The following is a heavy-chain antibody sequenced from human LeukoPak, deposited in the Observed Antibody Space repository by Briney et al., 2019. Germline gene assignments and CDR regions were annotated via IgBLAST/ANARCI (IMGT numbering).Heavy chain of an antibody. CDR3: AKSVRGVNCPDY. CDR1: GFTFSSYA. J-gene: IGHJ4*02. CDR2: ISGSGGST. Sequence: GGSLRLSCAASGFTFSSYAMSWVRQPPGKGLEWVSAISGSGGSTYYADSVKGRFTISRDTSKNTLYLQMNSLRAEDTAVYYCAKSVRGVNCPDYWGQGTLVTVSS. D-gene: IGHD3-10*01. V-gene: IGHV3-23*01.